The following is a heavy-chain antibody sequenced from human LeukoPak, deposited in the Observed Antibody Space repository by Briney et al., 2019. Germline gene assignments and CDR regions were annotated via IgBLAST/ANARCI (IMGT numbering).Heavy chain of an antibody. D-gene: IGHD2-2*01. J-gene: IGHJ4*02. V-gene: IGHV3-11*04. CDR3: ANGPPIVVVPAAPIGFDY. Sequence: GGSLRLSCAASGFTFSDYYMSWIRQAPGKGLEWVSYISSSGSTIYYADSVKGRFTISRDNAKNSLYLQMNSLRAEDTAVYYCANGPPIVVVPAAPIGFDYWGQGTLVTVSS. CDR2: ISSSGSTI. CDR1: GFTFSDYY.